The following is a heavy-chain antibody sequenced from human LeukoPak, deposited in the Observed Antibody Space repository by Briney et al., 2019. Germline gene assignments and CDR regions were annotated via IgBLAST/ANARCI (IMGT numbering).Heavy chain of an antibody. CDR2: IYYSGST. D-gene: IGHD2-2*01. CDR1: GGSISRSNYY. V-gene: IGHV4-39*07. J-gene: IGHJ4*02. CDR3: ARVTSLLFDY. Sequence: SETLSLTCTVSGGSISRSNYYWAWIRQPPGKGLEWIGSIYYSGSTYYNPSLKSRVTISVDTSKNQFSLKLSSVTAADTAVYYCARVTSLLFDYWGQGTLVTVSS.